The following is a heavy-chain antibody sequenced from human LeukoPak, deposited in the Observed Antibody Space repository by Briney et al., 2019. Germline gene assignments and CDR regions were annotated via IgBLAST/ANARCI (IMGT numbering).Heavy chain of an antibody. CDR3: ARVVLWWGSGGYGMDV. D-gene: IGHD2-21*01. CDR2: IYYSGST. CDR1: GGSISSYY. Sequence: SETLSLTCTVSGGSISSYYWSWIRQPPGKGLEWIGYIYYSGSTNYNPSLKSRVTISVDTSKNQFSLKLSSVTAADTAVYYCARVVLWWGSGGYGMDVWGQGTTVTVSS. J-gene: IGHJ6*02. V-gene: IGHV4-59*01.